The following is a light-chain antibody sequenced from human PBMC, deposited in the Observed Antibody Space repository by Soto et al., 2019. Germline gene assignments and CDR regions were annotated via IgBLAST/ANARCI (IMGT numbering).Light chain of an antibody. CDR3: QQYYSTPYT. Sequence: DIVMTQSPDSLAVSLGESTTINCKSSHLGLYSSNNKNNLAWYQQKPGQPPKLLIYWASTRESGVPDRFSGSGSGTDFTLTISTLQAEDVAVYYCQQYYSTPYTFGQGTKLELK. CDR2: WAS. V-gene: IGKV4-1*01. J-gene: IGKJ2*01. CDR1: HLGLYSSNNKNN.